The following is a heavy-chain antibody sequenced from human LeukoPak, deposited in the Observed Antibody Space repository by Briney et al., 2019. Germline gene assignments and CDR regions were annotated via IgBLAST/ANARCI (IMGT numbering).Heavy chain of an antibody. J-gene: IGHJ3*02. Sequence: PGGSLRLYCAASGFTFSSYWMSWVRQAPGKGLEWVANIKQDGSEKYYVDSVKGRFTISRDNAKNSLYLQMNSLRAEDTAVYYCARGVIVDTAMVSAYDAFDIWGQGAVVTVSS. V-gene: IGHV3-7*03. CDR2: IKQDGSEK. D-gene: IGHD5-18*01. CDR1: GFTFSSYW. CDR3: ARGVIVDTAMVSAYDAFDI.